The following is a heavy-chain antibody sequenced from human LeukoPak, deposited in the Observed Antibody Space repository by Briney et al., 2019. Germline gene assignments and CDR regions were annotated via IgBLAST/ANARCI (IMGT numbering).Heavy chain of an antibody. CDR1: GFTFSSYA. CDR2: ISYDGSNK. Sequence: PGGSLRLSCAASGFTFSSYAMHWVRQAPGKGLEWVAVISYDGSNKYYADSVKGRFTISRDNSKNTLYLQMNSLRAEDTAVYYCARDGSYYDSSGYYFFYFDYWGQGTLVTVSS. V-gene: IGHV3-30*04. CDR3: ARDGSYYDSSGYYFFYFDY. D-gene: IGHD3-22*01. J-gene: IGHJ4*02.